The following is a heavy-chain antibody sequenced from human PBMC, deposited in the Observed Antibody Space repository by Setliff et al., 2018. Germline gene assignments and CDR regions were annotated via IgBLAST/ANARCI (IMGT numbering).Heavy chain of an antibody. CDR2: ISSSSTFI. Sequence: PGGSLRLSCAASGFSLSNYSMNWVRQTPGKGLGWVSSISSSSTFIYYAESLKGRFTISRDNAKNSLFLQMNSLRAEDTAVYYCVRGLHWGFDYWGLGTLVTVSS. CDR1: GFSLSNYS. D-gene: IGHD7-27*01. J-gene: IGHJ4*02. V-gene: IGHV3-21*01. CDR3: VRGLHWGFDY.